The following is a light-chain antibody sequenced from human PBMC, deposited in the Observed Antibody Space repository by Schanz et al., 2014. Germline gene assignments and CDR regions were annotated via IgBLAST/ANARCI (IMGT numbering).Light chain of an antibody. J-gene: IGLJ1*01. V-gene: IGLV2-14*01. CDR3: SSYTSSSVYV. Sequence: QSALTQPPSASGSPGQSITISCTGTSSNVGGYDYVSWYQQHPGKVPKLMIYDVNNRPSGVSNRFSGSKSGNTASLTISGLQAEDEADYYCSSYTSSSVYVFGTGTKLTVL. CDR2: DVN. CDR1: SSNVGGYDY.